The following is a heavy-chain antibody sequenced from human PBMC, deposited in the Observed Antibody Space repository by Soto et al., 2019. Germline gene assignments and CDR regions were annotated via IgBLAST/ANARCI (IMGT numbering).Heavy chain of an antibody. CDR1: GYTFTSYG. D-gene: IGHD2-15*01. CDR2: ISAYNGNT. J-gene: IGHJ6*02. Sequence: ASVKVSCKASGYTFTSYGISWVRQAPGQGLEWMGWISAYNGNTNYAQKLQGRVTMTTDTSTSTAYMELRSLRSDDTAVYYCARASPSSGYDLVDIVVVVAASYSYYGMDVWGQGTTVTVSS. CDR3: ARASPSSGYDLVDIVVVVAASYSYYGMDV. V-gene: IGHV1-18*01.